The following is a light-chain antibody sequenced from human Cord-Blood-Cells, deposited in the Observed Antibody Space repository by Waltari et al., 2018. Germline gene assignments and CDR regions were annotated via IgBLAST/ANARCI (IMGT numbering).Light chain of an antibody. CDR1: QSISSW. Sequence: DIQMTQSPSTLSASVGDRVTITCRASQSISSWVGWYQQKPGKAPKLLIYKASSLESGVPSRFSGSGSGTEVTLTSGSLEPDDCATYDCQQYNSYSWTFGQGTKSEIE. V-gene: IGKV1-5*03. CDR2: KAS. J-gene: IGKJ1*01. CDR3: QQYNSYSWT.